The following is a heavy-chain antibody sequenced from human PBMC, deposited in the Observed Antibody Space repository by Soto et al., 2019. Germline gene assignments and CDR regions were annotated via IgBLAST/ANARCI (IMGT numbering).Heavy chain of an antibody. D-gene: IGHD5-18*01. CDR2: ISYDGSNK. J-gene: IGHJ4*02. CDR1: GFTFSTYG. Sequence: QVQLVESGGGVVQPGRSLRLSCAASGFTFSTYGMHWVRQAPGKGLEWVAVISYDGSNKYYADSVKGRFTIPRDNSKNTLYLQMSSLRAEDTAVYYCAKGFSYSVIDYWGQGTLVTVSS. V-gene: IGHV3-30*18. CDR3: AKGFSYSVIDY.